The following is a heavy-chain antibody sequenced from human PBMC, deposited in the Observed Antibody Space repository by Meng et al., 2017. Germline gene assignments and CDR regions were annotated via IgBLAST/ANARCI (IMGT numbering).Heavy chain of an antibody. J-gene: IGHJ6*02. CDR1: GFTFSSYG. CDR3: ARDGQVGFGELSRPLYYYYGMDV. D-gene: IGHD3-10*01. Sequence: GGSLRPSRAPSGFTFSSYGMHWVRQAPGNVLEGVAVIWYDGSNKYYADSGKGRFTISRDNAKNSLYLQMNSLRAEDTAVYYCARDGQVGFGELSRPLYYYYGMDVWGQGTTVTVSS. V-gene: IGHV3-33*01. CDR2: IWYDGSNK.